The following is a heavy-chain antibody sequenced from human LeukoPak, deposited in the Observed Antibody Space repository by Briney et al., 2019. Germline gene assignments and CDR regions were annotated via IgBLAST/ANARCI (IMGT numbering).Heavy chain of an antibody. D-gene: IGHD6-6*01. V-gene: IGHV1-2*02. CDR3: ARVYSSSSGYFDY. CDR1: GYTFTGYY. J-gene: IGHJ4*02. CDR2: INPNSGDT. Sequence: ASVKVSCKASGYTFTGYYMHWVRQAPGQGLEWMGWINPNSGDTNYAEKFQGRVTMTRDTSISTAYMDLRRLRSDDTAVYYCARVYSSSSGYFDYGGQGTLVTVSS.